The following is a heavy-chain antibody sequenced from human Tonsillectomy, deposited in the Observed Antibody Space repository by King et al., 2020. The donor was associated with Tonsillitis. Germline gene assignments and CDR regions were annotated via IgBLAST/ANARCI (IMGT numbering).Heavy chain of an antibody. V-gene: IGHV4-59*01. J-gene: IGHJ4*02. CDR1: GGSSSSYY. CDR2: IYYSGST. CDR3: ARDQNYYDSSGYYRGGFDY. D-gene: IGHD3-22*01. Sequence: VQLQESGPGLVKPSETLSLTCTGSGGSSSSYYWSWIRQPPRKGLEWIGYIYYSGSTNYNPSLKSRVTISVDTSKNQFSLKLSSVTAADTAVYYCARDQNYYDSSGYYRGGFDYWGQGTLVTVSS.